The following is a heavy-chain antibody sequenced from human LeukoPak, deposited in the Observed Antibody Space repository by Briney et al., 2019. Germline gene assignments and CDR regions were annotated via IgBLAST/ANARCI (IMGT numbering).Heavy chain of an antibody. D-gene: IGHD4-23*01. Sequence: PSETLSLTCAVYGGSFSGYYWTWIRQPPGKGLEWIGEINHGGSTNYNPSLKSRVTISVDTSKNQFSLKLSSVTAADTAVYYCARYLDYGGNSRVFQHWGQGTLVTVSS. J-gene: IGHJ1*01. CDR2: INHGGST. CDR3: ARYLDYGGNSRVFQH. CDR1: GGSFSGYY. V-gene: IGHV4-34*01.